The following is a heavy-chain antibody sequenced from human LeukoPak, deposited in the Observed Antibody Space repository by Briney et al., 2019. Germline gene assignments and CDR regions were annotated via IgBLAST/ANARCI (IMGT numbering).Heavy chain of an antibody. Sequence: PSEALSLTCTVSGGSISAYYGSWIRQPPGKGLEWIGYIHYSGTTNYYPSLKSRVTIALDTSKNQFSLKLNSVTAADTAVYYCARFGTSSSRFFDQWGQGTLVTVSS. V-gene: IGHV4-59*01. J-gene: IGHJ4*02. CDR3: ARFGTSSSRFFDQ. D-gene: IGHD6-6*01. CDR1: GGSISAYY. CDR2: IHYSGTT.